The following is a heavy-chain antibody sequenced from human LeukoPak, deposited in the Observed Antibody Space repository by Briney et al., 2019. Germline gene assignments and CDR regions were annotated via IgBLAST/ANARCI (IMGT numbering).Heavy chain of an antibody. D-gene: IGHD3-9*01. CDR1: GYTFSSYD. V-gene: IGHV1-18*01. CDR2: ISAYNGNT. Sequence: ASVKVSCKASGYTFSSYDINWVRQAPGQGLEWMGWISAYNGNTNYAQKLQGRVTMTTDTSTSTAYMELRSLRSDDTAVYYCARGGVRYFDWLSHNWFDPWGQGTLVTVSS. J-gene: IGHJ5*02. CDR3: ARGGVRYFDWLSHNWFDP.